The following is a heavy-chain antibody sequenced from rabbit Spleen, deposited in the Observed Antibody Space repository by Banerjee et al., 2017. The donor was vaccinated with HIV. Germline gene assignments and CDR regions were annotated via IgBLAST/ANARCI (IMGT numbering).Heavy chain of an antibody. D-gene: IGHD1-1*01. CDR1: GFSFSAYFY. CDR3: TRDDGSGHYIDGYFNL. J-gene: IGHJ4*01. CDR2: IYTGSGST. Sequence: QSLEESGGDLVKPGASLTLTCTASGFSFSAYFYMCWVRQAPGKGLEWIGCIYTGSGSTVYANWAKGRFSVAKTSSTTVTLQMTSLTAADTATYFCTRDDGSGHYIDGYFNLWGQGTLVTVS. V-gene: IGHV1S40*01.